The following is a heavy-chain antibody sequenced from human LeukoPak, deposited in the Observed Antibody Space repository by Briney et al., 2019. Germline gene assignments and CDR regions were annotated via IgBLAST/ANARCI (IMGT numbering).Heavy chain of an antibody. V-gene: IGHV1-2*02. J-gene: IGHJ4*02. Sequence: ASVKVSCKASGYTFTGYYMHWVRQAPGQGLEWMGWINPNSGGTNYAQKFQGRVTMTRGTSISTAYMELSRLRSDDTAVYYCASPRYCSSTSCYGGYYFDYWGQGTLVTVSS. CDR1: GYTFTGYY. D-gene: IGHD2-2*01. CDR3: ASPRYCSSTSCYGGYYFDY. CDR2: INPNSGGT.